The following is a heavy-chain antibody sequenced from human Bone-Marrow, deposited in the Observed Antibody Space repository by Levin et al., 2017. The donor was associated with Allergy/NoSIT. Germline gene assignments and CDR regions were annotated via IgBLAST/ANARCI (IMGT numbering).Heavy chain of an antibody. Sequence: PGESLKISCKGSGYRFSKYWIGWVRQMPGKGLEWMGVIYVDDSDTRYSPAFQGQVTISVDKSTTTAYLQWRSLKASDTAIYYCARRPGYQNVETVSFGFDVWGQGTLVTVSS. J-gene: IGHJ3*01. CDR3: ARRPGYQNVETVSFGFDV. D-gene: IGHD5-18*01. V-gene: IGHV5-51*01. CDR2: IYVDDSDT. CDR1: GYRFSKYW.